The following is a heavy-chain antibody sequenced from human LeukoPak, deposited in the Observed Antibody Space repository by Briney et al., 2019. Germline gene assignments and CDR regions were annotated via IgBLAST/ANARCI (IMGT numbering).Heavy chain of an antibody. D-gene: IGHD3-22*01. CDR3: ARIDTSGYNGYSFDY. CDR2: IYYSGNT. V-gene: IGHV4-59*12. Sequence: SETLSLTCTVSGGSISSYYWSWIRQPPEKGLEFSGYIYYSGNTNYNPSLKSRVTISVDTSKNQFSLKLSSVTAADTAVYYCARIDTSGYNGYSFDYWGQGTLVTVSS. CDR1: GGSISSYY. J-gene: IGHJ4*02.